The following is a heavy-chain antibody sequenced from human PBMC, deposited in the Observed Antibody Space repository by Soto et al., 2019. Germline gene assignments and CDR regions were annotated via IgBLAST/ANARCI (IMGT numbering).Heavy chain of an antibody. D-gene: IGHD2-15*01. CDR2: INPNSGGT. Sequence: ASVKVSCKASGYTFTSYDINWVRQATGQGLEWMGWINPNSGGTNYAQKFQGWVTMTRDTSISTAYMELSRLRSDDTAVYYCAKIQGRGYCSGGSCYSDYYYGMDVWGQGTTVTVSS. J-gene: IGHJ6*02. CDR1: GYTFTSYD. V-gene: IGHV1-2*04. CDR3: AKIQGRGYCSGGSCYSDYYYGMDV.